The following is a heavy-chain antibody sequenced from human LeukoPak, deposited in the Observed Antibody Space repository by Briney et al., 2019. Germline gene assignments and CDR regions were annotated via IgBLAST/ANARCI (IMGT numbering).Heavy chain of an antibody. CDR2: ISSSGSTI. J-gene: IGHJ3*02. D-gene: IGHD1-26*01. CDR1: GFTFSSYS. V-gene: IGHV3-48*01. CDR3: ARGGSYYNEAVDI. Sequence: GGSLRLSCAASGFTFSSYSMNWVRQAPGKWLEWVSYISSSGSTIYYADSVKGRFTISRDNAKNSLYLQMNSLRAEDTAVYYCARGGSYYNEAVDIWGQGTMVTVSS.